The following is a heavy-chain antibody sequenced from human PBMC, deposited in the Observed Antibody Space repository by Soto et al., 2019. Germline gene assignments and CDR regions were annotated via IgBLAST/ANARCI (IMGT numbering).Heavy chain of an antibody. CDR2: IRVSDGRT. V-gene: IGHV3-23*01. CDR1: GFAFSNYG. J-gene: IGHJ4*02. CDR3: AKDIRGYSVNFEY. D-gene: IGHD3-22*01. Sequence: GGSLRLSCAASGFAFSNYGMTWVRQAPGKGLEWVSSIRVSDGRTYYADSVKGRFTISRDNSKNTLYLQMNSLRAEDTAVYYCAKDIRGYSVNFEYWGQGTLVTVSS.